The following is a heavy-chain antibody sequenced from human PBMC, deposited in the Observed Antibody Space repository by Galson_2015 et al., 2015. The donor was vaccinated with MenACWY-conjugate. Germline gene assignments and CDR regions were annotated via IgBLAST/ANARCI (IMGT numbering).Heavy chain of an antibody. J-gene: IGHJ4*02. CDR1: GFTFNTYW. Sequence: LRLSCAASGFTFNTYWMHWVRQPPGKGLEWISYIKADGSFSNYADSVKGRFTISTDNAKNMVYLQMDGLGDEDTAVYLCARDNNWSFDSWGQGTLVTVSS. CDR3: ARDNNWSFDS. CDR2: IKADGSFS. D-gene: IGHD1-1*01. V-gene: IGHV3-74*01.